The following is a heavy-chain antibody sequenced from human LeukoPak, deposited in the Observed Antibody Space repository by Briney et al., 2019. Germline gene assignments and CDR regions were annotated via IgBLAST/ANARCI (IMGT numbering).Heavy chain of an antibody. V-gene: IGHV1-2*02. CDR1: GYTFTGSF. Sequence: ASVKVSCNVSGYTFTGSFIHWVRQAPGQGLEWMGWISSDTGGTKFARKFQGRVTMTRDTSISTAYMELRSLRSDDTAVYYCVRADPVDYWGQGTRITVSS. CDR3: VRADPVDY. J-gene: IGHJ4*02. CDR2: ISSDTGGT.